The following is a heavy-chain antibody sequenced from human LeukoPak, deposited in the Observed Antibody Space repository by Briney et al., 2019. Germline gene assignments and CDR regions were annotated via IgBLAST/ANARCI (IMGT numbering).Heavy chain of an antibody. D-gene: IGHD3-9*01. CDR1: GFTFTKYW. J-gene: IGHJ6*03. CDR3: ARGPLTLPRRGYYMDV. V-gene: IGHV3-7*01. CDR2: IKQDGSDK. Sequence: PGDSLRLSCAASGFTFTKYWMTWVRQAPGKGLEWVGNIKQDGSDKNYMDSVKGRFTISRDNTKNSVYLQMSSLRAEDTAVYYCARGPLTLPRRGYYMDVWGKGTTVTVSS.